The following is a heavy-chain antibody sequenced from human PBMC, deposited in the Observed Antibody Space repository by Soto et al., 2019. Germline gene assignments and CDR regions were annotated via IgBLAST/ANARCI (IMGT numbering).Heavy chain of an antibody. J-gene: IGHJ6*02. V-gene: IGHV3-23*01. CDR1: GFTFSSYA. CDR2: ISGSGGST. CDR3: AKSLTPAAGINYYYYGMDV. Sequence: GGSLRLSCAASGFTFSSYAMSWVRQAPGKGLEWDSAISGSGGSTYYADSVKGRFTISRDNSKNTLYLQMNSLRAEDTAVYYCAKSLTPAAGINYYYYGMDVWGQGTTVTVSS. D-gene: IGHD6-13*01.